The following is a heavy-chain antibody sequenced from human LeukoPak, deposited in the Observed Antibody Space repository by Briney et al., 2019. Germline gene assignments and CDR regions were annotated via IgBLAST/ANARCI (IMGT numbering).Heavy chain of an antibody. CDR1: GYTFTFYY. V-gene: IGHV1-2*02. CDR3: ARGRGTTSSNFDY. Sequence: GASVTVSFKSSGYTFTFYYMHWVRQAPGQGLEWMGWINPNNGGTNYAQKFQGRVTMTRDTSISTVYMELSRLTSDDTAVYYCARGRGTTSSNFDYWGQGNLVTVSS. J-gene: IGHJ4*02. D-gene: IGHD2-2*01. CDR2: INPNNGGT.